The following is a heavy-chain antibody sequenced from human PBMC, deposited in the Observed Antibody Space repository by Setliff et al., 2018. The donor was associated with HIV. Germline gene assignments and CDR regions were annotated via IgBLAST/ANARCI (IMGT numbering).Heavy chain of an antibody. CDR2: IYYSGST. Sequence: SETLSLTCTVSGGSISSSSYYWGWIRQPPGKGLEWIGNIYYSGSTYYNPSLKSRVAISIDTSMNQFSLKLSSVTAADTTVYYCARGGGAVAGPFDYWGQGALVTV. J-gene: IGHJ4*02. D-gene: IGHD6-19*01. CDR1: GGSISSSSYY. V-gene: IGHV4-39*01. CDR3: ARGGGAVAGPFDY.